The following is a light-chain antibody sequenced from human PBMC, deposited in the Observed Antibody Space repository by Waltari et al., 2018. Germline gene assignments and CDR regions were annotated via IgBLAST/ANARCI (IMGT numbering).Light chain of an antibody. CDR2: DVS. V-gene: IGLV2-11*01. CDR3: CSYAGSYTSWV. CDR1: SSYVGGYNY. J-gene: IGLJ3*02. Sequence: QSALTQPRSVSGSPGPSVPISCTGTSSYVGGYNYVSWYHQHPGKAPKLMIYDVSKRPSGVPDRFSGSKSGNTASLTISGLQAEDEADYYCCSYAGSYTSWVFGGGTKLTVL.